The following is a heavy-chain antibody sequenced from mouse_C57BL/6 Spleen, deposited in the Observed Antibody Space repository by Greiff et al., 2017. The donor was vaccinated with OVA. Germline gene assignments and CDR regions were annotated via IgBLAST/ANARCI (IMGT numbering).Heavy chain of an antibody. CDR2: IDPSDSYT. V-gene: IGHV1-69*01. CDR3: ARRDYYGSSYKAMDY. J-gene: IGHJ4*01. D-gene: IGHD1-1*01. CDR1: GYTFTSYW. Sequence: VQLQQPGAELVMPGASVKLSCKASGYTFTSYWMHWVKQRPGQGLEWIGEIDPSDSYTNYNQKFKGKSTLTVDKSSSTAYMQLSSLTSEDSAVYYGARRDYYGSSYKAMDYWGQGTSVTVSS.